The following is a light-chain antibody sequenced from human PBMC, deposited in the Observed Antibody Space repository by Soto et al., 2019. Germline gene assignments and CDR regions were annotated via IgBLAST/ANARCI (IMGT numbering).Light chain of an antibody. V-gene: IGLV4-69*01. CDR1: SGHSSYA. J-gene: IGLJ2*01. Sequence: QSVLTQSPSASASLGASVKLTCTLSSGHSSYAIAWHQQQPEKGPRSLMKLNSDGSHSKGDGIPDRFSGSSSGAARYLTISSLQSEDEADYYCQTWGTGTLVFGGGTKVTVL. CDR3: QTWGTGTLV. CDR2: LNSDGSH.